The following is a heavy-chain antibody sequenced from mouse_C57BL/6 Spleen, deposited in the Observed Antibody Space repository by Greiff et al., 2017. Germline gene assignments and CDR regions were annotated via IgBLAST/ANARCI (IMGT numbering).Heavy chain of an antibody. CDR2: INPSSGYT. Sequence: QVQLKESGAELAKPGASVKLSCKASGYTFTSYWMHWVKQRPGQGLEWIGYINPSSGYTKYNQKFKDKATLTADKSSSTAYMQLSSLTYEDSAVYDGARCRSGYAGAYWGQGTRGTVSA. J-gene: IGHJ3*01. V-gene: IGHV1-7*01. D-gene: IGHD3-2*02. CDR1: GYTFTSYW. CDR3: ARCRSGYAGAY.